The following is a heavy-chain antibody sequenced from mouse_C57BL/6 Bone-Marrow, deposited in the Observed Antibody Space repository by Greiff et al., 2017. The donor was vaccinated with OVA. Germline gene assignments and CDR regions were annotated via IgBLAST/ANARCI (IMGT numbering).Heavy chain of an antibody. CDR2: ISYDGSN. CDR3: ARETPWFAY. Sequence: EVKLMESGPGLVKPSQSLSLTCSVTGYSITSGYYWNWIRQFPGNKLEWMGYISYDGSNNYNPSLKNRISITRDTSKNQFFLKLNSVTTEDTATYYCARETPWFAYWGQGTLVTVSA. V-gene: IGHV3-6*01. J-gene: IGHJ3*01. CDR1: GYSITSGYY.